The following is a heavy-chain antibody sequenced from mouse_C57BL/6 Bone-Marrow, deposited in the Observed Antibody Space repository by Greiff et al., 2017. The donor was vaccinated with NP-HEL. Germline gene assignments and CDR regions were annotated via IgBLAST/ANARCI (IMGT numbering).Heavy chain of an antibody. V-gene: IGHV5-17*01. CDR2: ISSGSSTL. CDR3: ARGYYGSRGYFDV. Sequence: EVMLVASGGGLVKPGGSLKLSCAASGFTFSDYGMHWVRQAPEKGLEWVAYISSGSSTLYYADTVKGRFTISRDNAKNTLFLQMTSLRSEDTAMYYCARGYYGSRGYFDVWGTGTTVTVSS. D-gene: IGHD1-1*01. CDR1: GFTFSDYG. J-gene: IGHJ1*03.